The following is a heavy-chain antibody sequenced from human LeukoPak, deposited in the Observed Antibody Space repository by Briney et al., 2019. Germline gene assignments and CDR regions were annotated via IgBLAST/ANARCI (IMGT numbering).Heavy chain of an antibody. CDR1: GFTFSTYG. Sequence: GGSLRLSCAASGFTFSTYGMQWVRQAPGKGLEWVAVIVNDGGNAHYADSVRGRFTIPRDNSKNTLSLQMNSLRAEDTAVYYCAKMKGWRLYDYCMDVWGKGTTVTVSS. D-gene: IGHD2-15*01. CDR2: IVNDGGNA. V-gene: IGHV3-33*06. J-gene: IGHJ6*03. CDR3: AKMKGWRLYDYCMDV.